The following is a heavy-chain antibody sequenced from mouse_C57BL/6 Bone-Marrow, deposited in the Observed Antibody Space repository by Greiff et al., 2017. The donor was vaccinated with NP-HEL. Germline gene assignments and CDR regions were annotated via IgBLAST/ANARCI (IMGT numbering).Heavy chain of an antibody. CDR1: GYSFTDYN. Sequence: LQHSSPDLFNPGASVKISCKASGYSFTDYNMNWVKQSNGKSLEWIGVINPNYGTTSYNQKFKGKATLTVDQSSSTAYMQLNSLTSEDSAVYYCAIDGGGFAYWGQGTLVTVSA. CDR3: AIDGGGFAY. V-gene: IGHV1-39*01. D-gene: IGHD1-2*01. J-gene: IGHJ3*01. CDR2: INPNYGTT.